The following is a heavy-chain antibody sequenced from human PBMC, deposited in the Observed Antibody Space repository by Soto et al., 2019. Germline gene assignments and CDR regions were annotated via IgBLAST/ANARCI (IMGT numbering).Heavy chain of an antibody. Sequence: QVQLVESGGGVVQPGRSLRLSCAASGFTFSSYGMHWVRQAPGKGLEWVAVIWYDGSNKYYADSVKGRFTISRDNSKKTLYLQMNSLRAGDTAVYYCARDRLEWLSDWYFDLWGRGTLVTVSS. D-gene: IGHD3-3*01. J-gene: IGHJ2*01. V-gene: IGHV3-33*01. CDR3: ARDRLEWLSDWYFDL. CDR1: GFTFSSYG. CDR2: IWYDGSNK.